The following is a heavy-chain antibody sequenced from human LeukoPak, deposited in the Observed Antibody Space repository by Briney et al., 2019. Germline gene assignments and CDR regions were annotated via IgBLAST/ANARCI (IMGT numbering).Heavy chain of an antibody. J-gene: IGHJ5*02. CDR1: GYTFTSYY. CDR3: ARDRDPYYGSGSYPVGWFDP. CDR2: INPSGGST. Sequence: ASVKVSCKASGYTFTSYYMNWVRQAPGQGLEWMGIINPSGGSTSYAQKFQGRVTMTRDTSTSTVYMELSSLRSEDTAVYYCARDRDPYYGSGSYPVGWFDPWGQGTLVTVSS. V-gene: IGHV1-46*01. D-gene: IGHD3-10*01.